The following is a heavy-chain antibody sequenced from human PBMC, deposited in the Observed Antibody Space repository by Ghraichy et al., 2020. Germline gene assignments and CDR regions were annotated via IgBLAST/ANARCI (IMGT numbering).Heavy chain of an antibody. CDR1: GFTFSSYS. CDR3: ALQLVLRIPEKFDY. CDR2: ISSSSSTI. Sequence: GESLNISCAASGFTFSSYSMNWVRQAPGKGLEWVSYISSSSSTIYYADSVKGRFTISRDNAKNSLYLQMNSLRAEDTAVYYCALQLVLRIPEKFDYWGQGTLVTVSS. J-gene: IGHJ4*02. D-gene: IGHD6-13*01. V-gene: IGHV3-48*01.